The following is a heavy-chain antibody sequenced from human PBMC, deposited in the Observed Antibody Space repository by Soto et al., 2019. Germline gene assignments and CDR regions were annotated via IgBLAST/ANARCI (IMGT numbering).Heavy chain of an antibody. Sequence: QVQLQESGPGLVKPSQTLSLTCTVSGGSISSGGYYWSWIRQHPGKGLEWIGYIYYSGSTYYSPSLKSLVTTSVDTSKNQFSVKLSSVTAADTAVYYCARERHDYYDSSGYLDYWGQGTLVTVSS. CDR3: ARERHDYYDSSGYLDY. CDR1: GGSISSGGYY. CDR2: IYYSGST. J-gene: IGHJ4*02. D-gene: IGHD3-22*01. V-gene: IGHV4-31*01.